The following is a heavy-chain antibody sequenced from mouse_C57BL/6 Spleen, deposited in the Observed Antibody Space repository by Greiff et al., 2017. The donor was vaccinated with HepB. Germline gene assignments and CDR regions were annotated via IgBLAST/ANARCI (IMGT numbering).Heavy chain of an antibody. CDR2: IYPGDGDT. Sequence: QVQLQQSGPELVKPGASVKLSCKASGYAFSSSWMHWVQQRPGKGLEWIGRIYPGDGDTTYNGKFKGKATLTADTSSSPAYMQLSSLTSEDSAVYCCARLDYDGYDDCGGGGTTLAVS. CDR1: GYAFSSSW. D-gene: IGHD1-2*01. J-gene: IGHJ2*01. CDR3: ARLDYDGYDDC. V-gene: IGHV1-82*01.